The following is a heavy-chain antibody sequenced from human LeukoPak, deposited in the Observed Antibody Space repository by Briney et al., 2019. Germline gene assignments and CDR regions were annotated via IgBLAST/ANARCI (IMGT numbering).Heavy chain of an antibody. Sequence: ASVKVSCKASGYTFTSYDINWVRQATGQGLEWMGWMNPNSGNTGYAQKFRGRVTMTRNTSISTAYMELSSLRSEDTAVYYCARGVGPIFGVVITPYYYYYMDVWGKGTTVTVSS. CDR3: ARGVGPIFGVVITPYYYYYMDV. CDR1: GYTFTSYD. J-gene: IGHJ6*03. V-gene: IGHV1-8*01. D-gene: IGHD3-3*01. CDR2: MNPNSGNT.